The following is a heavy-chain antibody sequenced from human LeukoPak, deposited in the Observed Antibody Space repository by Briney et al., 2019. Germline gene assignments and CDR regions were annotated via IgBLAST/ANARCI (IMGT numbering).Heavy chain of an antibody. CDR1: GGSISSYY. Sequence: SETLSLTCTVSGGSISSYYWSWIRQPPGKGLEWIGYIYYSGSTNYNPSLKSRVTISVDTSKNQFSLKLSSVTAADTAVYYCAREVAAAASKTVSQYYGMDVWGQGTTVTVSS. D-gene: IGHD6-13*01. J-gene: IGHJ6*02. CDR3: AREVAAAASKTVSQYYGMDV. V-gene: IGHV4-59*12. CDR2: IYYSGST.